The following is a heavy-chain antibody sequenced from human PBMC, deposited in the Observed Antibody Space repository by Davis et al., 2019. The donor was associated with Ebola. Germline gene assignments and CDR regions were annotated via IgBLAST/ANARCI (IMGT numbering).Heavy chain of an antibody. J-gene: IGHJ4*02. Sequence: SETLSLTCTVSGDSINSHYWSWIRQPPGKGLEWIGYFYYSGDTNYNPSLKSRVAISVDTRNHFSMKLTSGTAADTAVYHCARVRANGIVDSWGQGTLVTVSS. CDR1: GDSINSHY. CDR3: ARVRANGIVDS. V-gene: IGHV4-59*08. CDR2: FYYSGDT. D-gene: IGHD2-8*01.